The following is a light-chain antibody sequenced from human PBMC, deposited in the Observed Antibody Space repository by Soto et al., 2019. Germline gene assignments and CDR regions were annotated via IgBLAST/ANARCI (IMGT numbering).Light chain of an antibody. V-gene: IGKV1-33*01. CDR1: QDVKTY. J-gene: IGKJ3*01. CDR2: DAS. CDR3: QEYGVVPR. Sequence: DMQMTQSPSSLSASVGDRVTITCQASQDVKTYLNWYQQKPGKVPKLLIYDASKLEAGVPSRFRGSRSGTDFTLTITSLQPEDTATYYCQEYGVVPRFGPGTKLNIK.